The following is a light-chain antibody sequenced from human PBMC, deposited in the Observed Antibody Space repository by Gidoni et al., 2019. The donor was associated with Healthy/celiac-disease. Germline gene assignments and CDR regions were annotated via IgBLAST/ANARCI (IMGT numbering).Light chain of an antibody. CDR2: QDS. V-gene: IGLV3-1*01. CDR3: QAWDSSIVV. CDR1: KLGDKY. J-gene: IGLJ2*01. Sequence: SYELTQPPSVSVSPGQTASITCYGDKLGDKYACWYHQKPGQSPVLVIYQDSRRPSGIPERFSGSNSGNTATLTISGTQAMDEADYYCQAWDSSIVVFGGGTKLTVL.